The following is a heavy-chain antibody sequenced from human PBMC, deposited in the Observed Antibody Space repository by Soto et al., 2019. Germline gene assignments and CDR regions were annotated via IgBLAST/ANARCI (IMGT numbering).Heavy chain of an antibody. D-gene: IGHD4-17*01. CDR3: ARQGYGGNSAYWFDP. CDR1: GYSFTSYW. CDR2: IYPGDSDT. V-gene: IGHV5-51*01. Sequence: GESLKISCKGSGYSFTSYWIGWVRQMPGKGLEWMGIIYPGDSDTRYSPSFQGQVTISADESISTAYLQWSSLKASDTAMYYCARQGYGGNSAYWFDPWGQGTLVTVSS. J-gene: IGHJ5*02.